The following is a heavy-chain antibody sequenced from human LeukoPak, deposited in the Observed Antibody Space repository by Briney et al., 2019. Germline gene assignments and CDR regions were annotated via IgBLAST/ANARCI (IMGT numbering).Heavy chain of an antibody. Sequence: GRSLRLSCAASGFTFSKYGMHWVRQAPGKGLEWVAVILYDGSYKYHADSVKGRFTVSRDNSKNTLYLQMNSLRAEDTAVYYCARGNTGRTVTFYFGYWGQGTLVTVSS. J-gene: IGHJ4*02. CDR1: GFTFSKYG. CDR2: ILYDGSYK. CDR3: ARGNTGRTVTFYFGY. D-gene: IGHD4-17*01. V-gene: IGHV3-33*05.